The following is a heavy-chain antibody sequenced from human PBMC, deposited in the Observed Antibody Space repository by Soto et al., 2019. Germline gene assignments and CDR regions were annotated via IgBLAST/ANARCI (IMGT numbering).Heavy chain of an antibody. V-gene: IGHV3-7*01. J-gene: IGHJ4*02. D-gene: IGHD2-21*02. Sequence: GGSLRLSCAASGFTVSNYWMSWVRQAPGKGLEWVANIKQDGSEKYYVDSVKGRFTISRDNAKNSLYLQMNSLRAKDTAVYYCARDWGDRRFWGQGTLVTVSS. CDR3: ARDWGDRRF. CDR2: IKQDGSEK. CDR1: GFTVSNYW.